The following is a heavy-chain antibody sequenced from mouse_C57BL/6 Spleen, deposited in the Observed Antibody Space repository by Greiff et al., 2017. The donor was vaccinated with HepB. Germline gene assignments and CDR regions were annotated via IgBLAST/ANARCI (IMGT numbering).Heavy chain of an antibody. Sequence: EVMLVESGGGLVKPGGSLKLSCAASGFTFSDYGMHWVRQAPEKGLEWVAYISSGSSTIYYADTVKGRFTISRDNAKNTLFLQMTSLRSEDTAMYYCGTVVDWYFDVWGTGTTVTVSS. CDR3: GTVVDWYFDV. D-gene: IGHD1-1*01. CDR1: GFTFSDYG. CDR2: ISSGSSTI. V-gene: IGHV5-17*01. J-gene: IGHJ1*03.